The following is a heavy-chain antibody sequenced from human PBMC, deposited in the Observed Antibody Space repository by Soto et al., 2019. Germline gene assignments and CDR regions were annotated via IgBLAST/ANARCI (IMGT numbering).Heavy chain of an antibody. CDR3: AKDLFGAFDI. D-gene: IGHD3-10*01. V-gene: IGHV3-23*01. CDR2: ISGSGGST. J-gene: IGHJ3*02. CDR1: GFTFSSYA. Sequence: EVQLLESGGGLVQPGGSLRLSCAASGFTFSSYAMSWVRLAPGKGLEWVSTISGSGGSTYYADSVKGRFTISRDNSKNTLYLQMDSLRVEDTDVNYCAKDLFGAFDIWGQGTVVTVSS.